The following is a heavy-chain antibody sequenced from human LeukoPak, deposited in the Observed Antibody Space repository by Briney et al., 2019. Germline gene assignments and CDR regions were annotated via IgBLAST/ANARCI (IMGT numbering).Heavy chain of an antibody. CDR2: ITSGGNYI. CDR3: ARGHYDVLAASYKWTPDY. V-gene: IGHV3-21*01. Sequence: PGGSLRLSCAASGFTFNTFNMNWVRQAPGKGLEWVSSITSGGNYIYYADSVKGRFTTSRDNAKNSLSLQLNSLRVEDTAVYYCARGHYDVLAASYKWTPDYWGQGTLVTVSS. CDR1: GFTFNTFN. D-gene: IGHD3-9*01. J-gene: IGHJ4*02.